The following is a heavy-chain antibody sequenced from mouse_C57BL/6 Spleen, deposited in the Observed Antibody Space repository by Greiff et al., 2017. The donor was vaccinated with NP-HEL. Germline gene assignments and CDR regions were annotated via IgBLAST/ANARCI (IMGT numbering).Heavy chain of an antibody. V-gene: IGHV1-42*01. CDR3: ARLGYYDYDSDY. Sequence: EVQLQQSGPELVKPGASVKISCKASGYSFTGYYMNWVKQSPEKSLEWIGEINPSTGGTTYNQKFKAKATLTVDKSSSTAYMQLKSLTSEDSAVYYCARLGYYDYDSDYWGQGTTLTVSS. CDR2: INPSTGGT. CDR1: GYSFTGYY. D-gene: IGHD2-4*01. J-gene: IGHJ2*01.